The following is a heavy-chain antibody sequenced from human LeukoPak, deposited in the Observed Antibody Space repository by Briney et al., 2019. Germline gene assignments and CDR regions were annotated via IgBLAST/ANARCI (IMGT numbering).Heavy chain of an antibody. CDR1: GGSFSGYY. V-gene: IGHV4-34*01. Sequence: SETLSLTCAVYGGSFSGYYWSWIRQPPGKGLEWIGEINHSGSTNYNPSLKSRVTISVDTSKNQFSLELSSVTAADTAVYYCAEGYCSSNSCRPLYYWGQGTLVTVSS. CDR3: AEGYCSSNSCRPLYY. CDR2: INHSGST. D-gene: IGHD2-2*01. J-gene: IGHJ4*02.